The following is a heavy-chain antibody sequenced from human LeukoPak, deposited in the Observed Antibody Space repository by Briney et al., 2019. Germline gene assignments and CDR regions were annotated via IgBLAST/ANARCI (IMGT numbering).Heavy chain of an antibody. J-gene: IGHJ6*02. Sequence: GGSLRLSCAASGFTFSSYAMSWLRQAPGKGLEWVSTISGSGGRTYYADSVKGRFTISRDSSESTLYLQMDSLRAEDTAVYYCAKVVDVWGQGTTVTVPS. V-gene: IGHV3-23*01. CDR3: AKVVDV. CDR2: ISGSGGRT. CDR1: GFTFSSYA.